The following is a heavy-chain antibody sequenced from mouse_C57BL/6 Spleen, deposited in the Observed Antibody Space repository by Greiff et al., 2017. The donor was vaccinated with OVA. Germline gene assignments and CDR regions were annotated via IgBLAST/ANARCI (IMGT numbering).Heavy chain of an antibody. CDR1: GYAFSSFW. CDR2: IYPGDGDT. J-gene: IGHJ2*01. CDR3: ASGDYGSPHD. Sequence: VQPKESGPEPVKPGASVKISRKASGYAFSSFWMNWVKQRPGTGPEWIGRIYPGDGDTNYNGKFKGKATLTADTSSSTAYMQLSSLTSEDAAVYFCASGDYGSPHDWGQGTTLTVSS. D-gene: IGHD1-1*01. V-gene: IGHV1-82*01.